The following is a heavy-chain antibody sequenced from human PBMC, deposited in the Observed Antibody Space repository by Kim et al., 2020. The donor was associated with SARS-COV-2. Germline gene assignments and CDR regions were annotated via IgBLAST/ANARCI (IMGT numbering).Heavy chain of an antibody. V-gene: IGHV1-18*01. CDR2: ISTYNGNT. CDR3: ARRSGDSPRSFDD. Sequence: ASVKVSCKASGYTFTGYGISWVRQAPGQGLQWMGWISTYNGNTKYAQKLQGRVTMTTDTSTSTAYMDLRSLRSDDTAVYYCARRSGDSPRSFDDWGQGTQVTVSS. CDR1: GYTFTGYG. J-gene: IGHJ4*02. D-gene: IGHD3-22*01.